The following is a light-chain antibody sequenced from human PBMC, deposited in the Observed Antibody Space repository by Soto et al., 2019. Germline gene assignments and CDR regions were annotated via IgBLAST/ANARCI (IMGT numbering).Light chain of an antibody. CDR2: EVS. CDR1: SSDVGAYNY. Sequence: QSALTQPASVSGSPGQSITISCTGTSSDVGAYNYVSWYQQHPGKAPKLMIYEVSNRPSGVSNRFSGSKSGNTASLTISGLQAEDEADYYCSSYTSGSTIVVFGGGTKLTVL. CDR3: SSYTSGSTIVV. V-gene: IGLV2-14*01. J-gene: IGLJ2*01.